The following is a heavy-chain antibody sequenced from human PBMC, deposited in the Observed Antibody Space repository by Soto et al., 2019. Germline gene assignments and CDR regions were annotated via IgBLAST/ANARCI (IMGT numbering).Heavy chain of an antibody. CDR2: INSDGSST. Sequence: EVQLVESGGGLVQPGGSLGLSFAAPGFTFTGYWLHWVGQAPGEGLVWVSLINSDGSSTRYADSVKGRFTISRDNAKNTLYLQMNSLRAEDTAVYYCTTNRTFDYWGQGTLVTVSS. J-gene: IGHJ4*02. CDR1: GFTFTGYW. CDR3: TTNRTFDY. V-gene: IGHV3-74*01.